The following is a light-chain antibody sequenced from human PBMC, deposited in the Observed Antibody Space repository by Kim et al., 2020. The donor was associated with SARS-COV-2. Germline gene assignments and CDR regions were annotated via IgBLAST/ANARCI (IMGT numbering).Light chain of an antibody. J-gene: IGLJ1*01. CDR2: DVS. CDR3: SSHTSSSTPV. CDR1: SSDVGAYNY. V-gene: IGLV2-14*03. Sequence: QSALTQPASVSGSPGQSITISCTGTSSDVGAYNYVSWYQQHPGKAPKLMIYDVSNRPSGVSNRFSGSKSGNTGSLTISGLQAEDEADYYCSSHTSSSTPVFGRGAKVTVL.